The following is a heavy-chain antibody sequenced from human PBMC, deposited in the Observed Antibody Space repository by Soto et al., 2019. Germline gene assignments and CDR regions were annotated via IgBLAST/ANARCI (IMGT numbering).Heavy chain of an antibody. CDR3: ARAPLQLQITYYYYGMDV. CDR2: IIPIFGTA. Sequence: SVKVSCKASGYTFTGYYMHWVRQAPGQGLEWMGGIIPIFGTANYAQKFQGRVTITADESTSTAYMELSSLRSEDTAVYYCARAPLQLQITYYYYGMDVWGQGTTVTVSS. V-gene: IGHV1-69*13. D-gene: IGHD5-18*01. CDR1: GYTFTGYY. J-gene: IGHJ6*02.